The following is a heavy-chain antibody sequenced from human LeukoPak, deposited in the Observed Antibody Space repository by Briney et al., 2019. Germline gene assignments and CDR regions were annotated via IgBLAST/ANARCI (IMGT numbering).Heavy chain of an antibody. D-gene: IGHD6-6*01. V-gene: IGHV3-23*01. CDR2: IFPSGGEI. J-gene: IGHJ4*02. CDR1: GFTFSTFA. Sequence: GGSLRLSCAASGFTFSTFAMIWVRQPPGKGLEWVSSIFPSGGEIHYADSVRGRFTISRDNSKNTLYLQMNSLRAEDTAVYYCAKDRLYFDYWGQGTLVTVSS. CDR3: AKDRLYFDY.